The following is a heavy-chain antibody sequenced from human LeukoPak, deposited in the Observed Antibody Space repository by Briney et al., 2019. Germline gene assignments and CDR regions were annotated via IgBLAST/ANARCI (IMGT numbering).Heavy chain of an antibody. J-gene: IGHJ4*02. CDR1: GFTFSSYA. CDR3: AKMGFVRGLKDYFDY. Sequence: GGSLRLSCAASGFTFSSYAMSWVRQAPGKGLEWVSAISGSGGSTYYADSVKGRFTISRDNSKNTLYLQMNSLRAEDTAVYYCAKMGFVRGLKDYFDYWGQGTLVTVSS. V-gene: IGHV3-23*01. D-gene: IGHD3-16*01. CDR2: ISGSGGST.